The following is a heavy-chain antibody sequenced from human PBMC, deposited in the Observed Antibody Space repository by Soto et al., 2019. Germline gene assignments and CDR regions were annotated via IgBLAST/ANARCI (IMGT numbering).Heavy chain of an antibody. J-gene: IGHJ5*02. D-gene: IGHD2-21*01. CDR1: GYTFTSYG. V-gene: IGHV1-18*01. CDR3: ARVVGALGHWFDP. Sequence: QVQLVQSGGEVKKPGASVKVSCKASGYTFTSYGISWVRQAPGQGLEWMGRISAYHGNTNYAQKLQGRATMTTDTPPRTPYIALRRLTSDDTALYYCARVVGALGHWFDPWRPGTLVTVSS. CDR2: ISAYHGNT.